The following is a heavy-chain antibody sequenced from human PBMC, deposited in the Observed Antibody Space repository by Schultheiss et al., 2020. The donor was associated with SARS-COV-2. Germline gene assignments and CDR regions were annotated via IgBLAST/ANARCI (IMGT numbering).Heavy chain of an antibody. D-gene: IGHD5-24*01. V-gene: IGHV3-74*01. Sequence: GGSLRLSCAASGFTFDDYAMHWVRQAPGKGLEWVSRINSDGSSTSYADSVKGRFTISRDNAKNSLYLQMNSLRAGDTAVYYCARDDGDGMDVWGQGTTVTVSS. CDR3: ARDDGDGMDV. J-gene: IGHJ6*02. CDR1: GFTFDDYA. CDR2: INSDGSST.